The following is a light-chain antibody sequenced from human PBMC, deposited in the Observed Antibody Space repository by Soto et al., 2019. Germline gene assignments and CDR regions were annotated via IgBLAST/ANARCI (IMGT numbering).Light chain of an antibody. CDR3: QHRGRWPRT. CDR2: GAS. Sequence: EIVLTQSPATLSLSPGERATLSCRASQSVSSYLAWYQQKPGQAPRLLIYGASNRATGIPARFSGSGSGTDFTLTISSREPEDFAVYYCQHRGRWPRTFGQGTKLESK. J-gene: IGKJ2*01. V-gene: IGKV3-11*01. CDR1: QSVSSY.